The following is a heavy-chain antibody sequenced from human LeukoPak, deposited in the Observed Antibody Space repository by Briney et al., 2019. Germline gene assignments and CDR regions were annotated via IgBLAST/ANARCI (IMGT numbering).Heavy chain of an antibody. CDR1: GYSISSGYY. D-gene: IGHD1-14*01. CDR3: ARDLSNPEKKGGDAFDI. V-gene: IGHV4-38-2*02. Sequence: SETLSLTCTVSGYSISSGYYWGWIRQPPGKGLEWIGSIYHSGSTYYNPSLKSRVAISVDTSKNQFSLKLSSVTAADTAVYYCARDLSNPEKKGGDAFDIWGQGTMVTVSS. J-gene: IGHJ3*02. CDR2: IYHSGST.